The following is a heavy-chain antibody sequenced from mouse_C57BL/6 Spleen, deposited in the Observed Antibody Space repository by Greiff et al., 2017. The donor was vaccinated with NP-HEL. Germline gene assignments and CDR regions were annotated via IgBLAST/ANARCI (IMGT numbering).Heavy chain of an antibody. Sequence: QVQLQQPGAELAKPGASVKLSCKASGYTFTSYWMHWVKQRPGQGLEWIGLIHPNSGSTNYNEKFKSKATLTVDKSSSTAYMQLSSLTSEDSAVYYCAWYYGSSYGGFAYWGQGTLVTVSA. CDR2: IHPNSGST. CDR3: AWYYGSSYGGFAY. D-gene: IGHD1-1*01. J-gene: IGHJ3*01. CDR1: GYTFTSYW. V-gene: IGHV1-64*01.